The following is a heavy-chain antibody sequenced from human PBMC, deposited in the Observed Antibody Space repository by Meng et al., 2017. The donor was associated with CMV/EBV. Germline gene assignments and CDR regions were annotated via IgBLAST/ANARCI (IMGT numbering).Heavy chain of an antibody. V-gene: IGHV1-69*02. J-gene: IGHJ5*02. Sequence: SVKVSCKASGGTFSSYTISWVRQAPGQGLEWMGRIIPILGIANYAQKFQGRVTITADKSTSTAYMELSSLRSEDTAVYYCARANKGGRGIFGVVSTWNWFDPWGQGTLVTVSS. CDR2: IIPILGIA. CDR3: ARANKGGRGIFGVVSTWNWFDP. CDR1: GGTFSSYT. D-gene: IGHD3-3*01.